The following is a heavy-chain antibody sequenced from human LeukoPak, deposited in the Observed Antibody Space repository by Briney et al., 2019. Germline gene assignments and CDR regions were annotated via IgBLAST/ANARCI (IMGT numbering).Heavy chain of an antibody. CDR2: VGPYNRKT. Sequence: ASVTVSCKASGYAFSSYGTGWVRQAPGQGLEWMGWVGPYNRKTNYSQKFQGRVTMTTDTSTNTAYLELRTLRSDDTAVYYCARGAPRGVWNFYFDYWGQGTLVTVSS. CDR1: GYAFSSYG. V-gene: IGHV1-18*01. CDR3: ARGAPRGVWNFYFDY. D-gene: IGHD1-7*01. J-gene: IGHJ4*02.